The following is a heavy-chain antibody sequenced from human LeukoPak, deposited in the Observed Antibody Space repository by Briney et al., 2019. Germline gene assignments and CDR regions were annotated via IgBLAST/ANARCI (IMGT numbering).Heavy chain of an antibody. Sequence: GGSLRLSCAASGLTLSGQWMNWVRQAPGQGLEWVANIEHDGSEKYYVDSVKGRFTISRDDAKNSLSLQMNSVRAEDTAVYYCAYTNNLKYWGQGTLVTVSS. CDR3: AYTNNLKY. J-gene: IGHJ4*02. CDR2: IEHDGSEK. V-gene: IGHV3-7*01. D-gene: IGHD3-16*01. CDR1: GLTLSGQW.